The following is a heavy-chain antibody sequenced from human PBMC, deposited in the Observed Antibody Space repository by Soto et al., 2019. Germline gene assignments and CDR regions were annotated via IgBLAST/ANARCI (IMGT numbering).Heavy chain of an antibody. CDR1: GGSFSGYY. CDR2: INHSGST. Sequence: SETLSLTCAVYGGSFSGYYLSWIRQPPGKGLEWIGEINHSGSTYYNPSLKSRVTISVDTSKNQFSLKLSSVTAADTAVYYCARVFGVTIPWFDPWGQGTLVTVSS. J-gene: IGHJ5*02. V-gene: IGHV4-34*01. D-gene: IGHD3-3*01. CDR3: ARVFGVTIPWFDP.